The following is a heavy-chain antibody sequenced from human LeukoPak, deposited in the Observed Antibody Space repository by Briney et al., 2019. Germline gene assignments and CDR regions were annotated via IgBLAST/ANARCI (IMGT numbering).Heavy chain of an antibody. CDR1: GFTVSSNY. Sequence: GGSLRLSCAAAGFTVSSNYMSWVRQAPGKGLEWVSVIYSGGSTYYADSVKGRFTISRDNSKNTLYLQMNSLRAEDTAVYYCARSEMATILGFDYWGQGTLVTVSS. CDR3: ARSEMATILGFDY. CDR2: IYSGGST. J-gene: IGHJ4*02. D-gene: IGHD5-24*01. V-gene: IGHV3-53*01.